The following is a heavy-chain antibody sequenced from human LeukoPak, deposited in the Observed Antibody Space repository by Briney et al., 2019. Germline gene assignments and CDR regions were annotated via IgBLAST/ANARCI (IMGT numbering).Heavy chain of an antibody. CDR1: GCTFTGYY. Sequence: ASVKVSCKASGCTFTGYYMHWVRQAPGQGLEWMGWIHPSTGNPTYAQGFTGRFVFSLDTSVSTTYLQISSLKAEDTAVYFCARAFQSLGGLSLPDYWGQGTLVTVSS. CDR2: IHPSTGNP. J-gene: IGHJ4*02. V-gene: IGHV7-4-1*02. D-gene: IGHD3-16*02. CDR3: ARAFQSLGGLSLPDY.